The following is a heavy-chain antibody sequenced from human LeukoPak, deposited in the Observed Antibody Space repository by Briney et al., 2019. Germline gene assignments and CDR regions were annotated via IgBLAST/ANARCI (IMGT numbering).Heavy chain of an antibody. Sequence: PGGSLRLSCAASGVTFSSDARSWVCQGLGEGVGWGSAISRSGGSTYYADSVKGRFTISRDNSKNTLYLQMNSLRAEDTAVYYCAKDWGPSSIAARHDYWGQGTLVTVSS. J-gene: IGHJ4*02. V-gene: IGHV3-23*01. CDR2: ISRSGGST. CDR1: GVTFSSDA. D-gene: IGHD6-6*01. CDR3: AKDWGPSSIAARHDY.